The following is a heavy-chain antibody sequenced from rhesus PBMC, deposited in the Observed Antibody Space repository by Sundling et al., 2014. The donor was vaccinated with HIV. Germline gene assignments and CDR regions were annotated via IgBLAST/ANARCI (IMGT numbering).Heavy chain of an antibody. J-gene: IGHJ4*01. CDR1: GFTFSNYG. CDR3: AKKGVGGTTSYFDY. D-gene: IGHD1-20*01. Sequence: EVQLVESGGGLVQPGGSLRLSCAASGFTFSNYGMYWVRQAPGKGLEWISTITSGGGSTYYADSVQGRFTISRDNSKNTLSLEMSSLRAEDTAVYYCAKKGVGGTTSYFDYWGQGVLVTVSS. V-gene: IGHV3S42*01. CDR2: ITSGGGST.